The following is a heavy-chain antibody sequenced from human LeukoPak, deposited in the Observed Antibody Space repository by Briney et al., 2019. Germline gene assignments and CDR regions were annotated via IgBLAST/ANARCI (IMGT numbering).Heavy chain of an antibody. J-gene: IGHJ4*02. CDR1: RFSFSTFV. D-gene: IGHD1-7*01. Sequence: PGSSLRLSCAASRFSFSTFVMHWVRQAPGKGLEWVAVIRPDGSHISYVDPVKGRFTISRDNSNNMLYLQMNSLRADDTALYYCLREVDWKYAFDYWGRGTLVTVSS. CDR3: LREVDWKYAFDY. CDR2: IRPDGSHI. V-gene: IGHV3-33*01.